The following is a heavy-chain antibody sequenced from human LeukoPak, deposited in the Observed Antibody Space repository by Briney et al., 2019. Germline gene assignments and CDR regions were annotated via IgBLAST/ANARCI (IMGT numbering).Heavy chain of an antibody. V-gene: IGHV3-30*14. CDR1: GFTFSSYA. CDR2: ISYDGSNK. J-gene: IGHJ3*02. CDR3: AHYDFWSGHALDI. Sequence: GGSLRLSCAASGFTFSSYAMHWVRQAPGKGLEWVAVISYDGSNKYYADSVKGRFTISRDNSKTTVYLQTNSLRGDDTAIYYCAHYDFWSGHALDIWGQGTMVTVSS. D-gene: IGHD3-3*01.